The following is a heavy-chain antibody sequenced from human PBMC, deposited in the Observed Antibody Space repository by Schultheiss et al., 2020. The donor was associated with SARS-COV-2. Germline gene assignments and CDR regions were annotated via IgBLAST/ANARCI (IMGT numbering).Heavy chain of an antibody. V-gene: IGHV1-2*02. Sequence: ASVKVSCKASGYTFTGYYMHWVRQAPGQGLEWMGWINPNSGGTNYAQKFQGRVTMTRDTSISTAYMELSRLRSDDTAVYYCARGGKQLDRESWYFDLWGRGTLVTVSS. CDR2: INPNSGGT. J-gene: IGHJ2*01. CDR3: ARGGKQLDRESWYFDL. CDR1: GYTFTGYY. D-gene: IGHD6-6*01.